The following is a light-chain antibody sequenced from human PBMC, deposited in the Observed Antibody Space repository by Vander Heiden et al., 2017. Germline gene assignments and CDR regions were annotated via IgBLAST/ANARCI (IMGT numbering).Light chain of an antibody. CDR2: AAS. CDR1: QSISSY. V-gene: IGKV1-39*01. Sequence: DIQMTQSPSSLSASVGDRVTITCRASQSISSYLNWYQQKPGKAPKLLIYAASSLQSGVPSRFSGSGSGTDFTLTISRLQPEDFATYYCQQRDSTPLTFGGGTKVXIK. J-gene: IGKJ4*01. CDR3: QQRDSTPLT.